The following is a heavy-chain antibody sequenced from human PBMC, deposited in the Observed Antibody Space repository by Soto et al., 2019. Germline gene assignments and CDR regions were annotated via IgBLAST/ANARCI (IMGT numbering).Heavy chain of an antibody. CDR1: DYPFTSYG. V-gene: IGHV1-18*01. CDR2: ISGYSGDT. D-gene: IGHD6-19*01. CDR3: ARDNRAQSSGWYKY. J-gene: IGHJ4*02. Sequence: QIQLVQSGAEVKKPGASVKVSCKPSDYPFTSYGISWVRQAPGQGLEWMGWISGYSGDTNYAQKFQGRVALTTGTSTSTAYMELRSLRSDDTAVYYCARDNRAQSSGWYKYWGQGTLVIVSS.